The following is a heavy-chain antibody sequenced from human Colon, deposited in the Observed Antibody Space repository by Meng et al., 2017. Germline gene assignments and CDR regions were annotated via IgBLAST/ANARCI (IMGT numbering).Heavy chain of an antibody. CDR3: ARHISILGQRGFDY. V-gene: IGHV4-4*02. Sequence: QVQLPGPVPGLVKPSGTLSLTWAVSGGSISSNWWSWVRQPPGKGLEWIGEFFHTGRTNYDPSLKSRVTISVDKSNNQFSLKLTSVTAAVTAVYYCARHISILGQRGFDYWGQGTLVTVSS. D-gene: IGHD3/OR15-3a*01. J-gene: IGHJ4*02. CDR2: FFHTGRT. CDR1: GGSISSNW.